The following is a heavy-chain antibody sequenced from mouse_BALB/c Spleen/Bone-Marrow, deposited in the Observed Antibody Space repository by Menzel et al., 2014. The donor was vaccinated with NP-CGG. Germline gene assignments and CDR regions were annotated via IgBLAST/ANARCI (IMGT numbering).Heavy chain of an antibody. CDR2: IYPGSGST. D-gene: IGHD4-1*01. V-gene: IGHV1-55*01. CDR1: GYNFTSYW. Sequence: QVQLQQSGAELVKPGTSVKLSCKASGYNFTSYWINWVKLRPGQGLEWIGDIYPGSGSTNYNEKFKSKATLTVDTSSSTAYMQLSSLASEDSALYYCARGAWANWDYSGYWGQGTTLTVSS. CDR3: ARGAWANWDYSGY. J-gene: IGHJ2*01.